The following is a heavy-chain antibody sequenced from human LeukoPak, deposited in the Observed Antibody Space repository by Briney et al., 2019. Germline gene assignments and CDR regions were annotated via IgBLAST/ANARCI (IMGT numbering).Heavy chain of an antibody. CDR3: AREVTGSSWYNAFDI. J-gene: IGHJ3*02. D-gene: IGHD6-13*01. Sequence: GASVKVSCKASGGTFSYYAISWVRQAPGQGLEWMGGIIPIFGTPNYAQNFQGRVTITADESTSTAYMELSSLRSEDTAVYYCAREVTGSSWYNAFDIWGQGTMVTVSS. V-gene: IGHV1-69*13. CDR1: GGTFSYYA. CDR2: IIPIFGTP.